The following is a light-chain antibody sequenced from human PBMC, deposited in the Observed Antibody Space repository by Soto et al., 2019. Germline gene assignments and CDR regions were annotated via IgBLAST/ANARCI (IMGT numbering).Light chain of an antibody. V-gene: IGKV1-5*01. Sequence: DIQMTQSPSILSASVGDRVTITCRASQSINSWLAWYQQKPGKAPKLVIYDASSLESGVPSRFSSSGSGTEFTLTVSSLQPDDFATYYCQQYNSYSQLTFGGGTKVEIK. CDR3: QQYNSYSQLT. CDR1: QSINSW. J-gene: IGKJ4*01. CDR2: DAS.